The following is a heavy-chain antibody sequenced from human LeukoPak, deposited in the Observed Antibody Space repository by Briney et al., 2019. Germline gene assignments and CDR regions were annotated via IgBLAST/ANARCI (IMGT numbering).Heavy chain of an antibody. D-gene: IGHD6-19*01. J-gene: IGHJ4*02. CDR3: ATSVSGWDTYYFDY. CDR2: ISWNSGSI. V-gene: IGHV3-9*03. Sequence: GGSLRLSCAASGFTFYDYAMHWVRQAPGKGLEWVSGISWNSGSIGYADSVKGRFTIYRDNAKNSLYLQMNSLRAEDMALYYCATSVSGWDTYYFDYWGQGTLVTVSS. CDR1: GFTFYDYA.